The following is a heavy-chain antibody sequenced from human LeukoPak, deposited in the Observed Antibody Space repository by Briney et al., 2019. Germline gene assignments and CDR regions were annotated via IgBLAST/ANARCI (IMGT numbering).Heavy chain of an antibody. D-gene: IGHD1-26*01. J-gene: IGHJ4*02. CDR1: GYTFTDYY. CDR2: INTFSGGT. CDR3: ARIRGGNNYHFDY. Sequence: SVKVSCKASGYTFTDYYMHWVRQAPGQGLEWMGWINTFSGGTNYAQKFQGRVTMTRDTSISTAYMDLSRLTSDDTAVYYCARIRGGNNYHFDYWGQGTLVNVSS. V-gene: IGHV1-2*02.